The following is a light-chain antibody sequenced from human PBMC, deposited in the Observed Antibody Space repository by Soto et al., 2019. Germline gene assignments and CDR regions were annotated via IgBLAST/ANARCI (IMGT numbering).Light chain of an antibody. V-gene: IGLV1-47*01. CDR2: RNN. Sequence: QSVLTQPPSASGTPGQRVTISCSGSSPNVGRNYVYWYQQVPGAAPKLLIYRNNQRPSGVADRFSGSKSDTSASLAISELRCEDDADQYCAAWGDSLSGHVLFGGGTKVTVL. CDR1: SPNVGRNY. CDR3: AAWGDSLSGHVL. J-gene: IGLJ2*01.